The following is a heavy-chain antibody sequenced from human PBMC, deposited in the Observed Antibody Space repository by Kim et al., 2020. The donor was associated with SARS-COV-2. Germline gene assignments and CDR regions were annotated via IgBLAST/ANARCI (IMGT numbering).Heavy chain of an antibody. V-gene: IGHV3-48*03. CDR3: ARGPNYSPFDY. D-gene: IGHD4-4*01. Sequence: KYDAESGRGRFTISRANDKNSLYLQMNSLRAEDTAVYYCARGPNYSPFDYWGQGTLVTVSS. CDR2: K. J-gene: IGHJ4*02.